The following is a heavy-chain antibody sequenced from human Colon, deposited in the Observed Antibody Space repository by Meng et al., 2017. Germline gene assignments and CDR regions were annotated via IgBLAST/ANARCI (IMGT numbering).Heavy chain of an antibody. CDR3: TTWYGEY. CDR2: TYYRSEWQN. J-gene: IGHJ4*02. D-gene: IGHD3-10*01. Sequence: QVPVQQSGHGLMQPSQTLSLICAISGDSVSSNRALWHWVRQSPSRGLEWLGQTYYRSEWQNHYGVSVKSRITINADTSRNHFSLHLNSVTPEDTAVYYCTTWYGEYWGQGTLVTVSS. V-gene: IGHV6-1*01. CDR1: GDSVSSNRAL.